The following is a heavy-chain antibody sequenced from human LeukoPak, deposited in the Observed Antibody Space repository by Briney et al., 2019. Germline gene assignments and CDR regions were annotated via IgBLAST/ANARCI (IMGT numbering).Heavy chain of an antibody. D-gene: IGHD6-19*01. CDR1: GFTFSSYT. CDR2: ISSNGGST. Sequence: AGGSLRLSCAASGFTFSSYTIHWVRQAPGKGLEYVSAISSNGGSTYYANSVKGRFTISRDNSKNTVYLQMGSLRPEDMAVYYCARVAVVAGTRTLDYWGQGTLVTVSS. V-gene: IGHV3-64*01. J-gene: IGHJ4*02. CDR3: ARVAVVAGTRTLDY.